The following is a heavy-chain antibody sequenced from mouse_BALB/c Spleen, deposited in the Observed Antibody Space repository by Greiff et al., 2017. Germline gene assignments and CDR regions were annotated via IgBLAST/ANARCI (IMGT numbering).Heavy chain of an antibody. CDR2: ISSGGGST. D-gene: IGHD1-1*01. J-gene: IGHJ3*01. CDR3: ARHDYGNSYLFAY. CDR1: GFAFSSYD. Sequence: EVQGVESGGGLVKPGGSLKLSCAASGFAFSSYDMSWVRQTPEKRLEWVAYISSGGGSTYYPDTVKGRFTISRDNAKNTLYLQMSSLKSEDTAMYYCARHDYGNSYLFAYWGQGTLVTVSA. V-gene: IGHV5-12-1*01.